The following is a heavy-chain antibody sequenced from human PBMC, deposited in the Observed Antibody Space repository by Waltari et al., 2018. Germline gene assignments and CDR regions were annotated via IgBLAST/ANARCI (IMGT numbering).Heavy chain of an antibody. J-gene: IGHJ4*02. D-gene: IGHD1-26*01. Sequence: QVQLVQSGAEVKKPGASVKVSCKASGYTFTSYYMHWVRQAPGQGLEWMGIINPSGGSTSYAQKFQGRVTMTRETSTSTVYMELSSLRSEDTAVYYCARDLVGATISKGFDYWGQGTLVTVSS. CDR2: INPSGGST. V-gene: IGHV1-46*01. CDR3: ARDLVGATISKGFDY. CDR1: GYTFTSYY.